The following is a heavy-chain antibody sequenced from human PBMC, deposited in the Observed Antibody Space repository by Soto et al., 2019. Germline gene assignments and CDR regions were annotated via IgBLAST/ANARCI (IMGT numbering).Heavy chain of an antibody. J-gene: IGHJ4*02. D-gene: IGHD6-6*01. CDR1: GGTFSSYA. Sequence: SVKVSCKASGGTFSSYAISWVRQAPGQGLEWMGGIIPILGTANYAQKFQGRVTITADESTSTAYMELSSLRSEDTAVYYCARGGARTSYYFDYWGQGTLVTVSS. V-gene: IGHV1-69*13. CDR3: ARGGARTSYYFDY. CDR2: IIPILGTA.